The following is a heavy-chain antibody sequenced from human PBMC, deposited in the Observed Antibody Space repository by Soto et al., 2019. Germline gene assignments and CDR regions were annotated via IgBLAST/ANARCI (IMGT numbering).Heavy chain of an antibody. D-gene: IGHD3-3*01. Sequence: SETLSLTCAVYGGSFSGYYWSWIRQPPGKGLEWIGEINHSGSTNYNPSLKSRVTISVDTSKNQFSLKLSSVTAADTAVYYCARVPGYYDFWSGYYNRYFGYWGQGTLVTVSS. CDR1: GGSFSGYY. CDR2: INHSGST. CDR3: ARVPGYYDFWSGYYNRYFGY. J-gene: IGHJ4*02. V-gene: IGHV4-34*01.